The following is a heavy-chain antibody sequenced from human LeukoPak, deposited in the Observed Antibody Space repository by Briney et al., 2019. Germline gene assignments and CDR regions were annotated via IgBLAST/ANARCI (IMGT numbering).Heavy chain of an antibody. D-gene: IGHD3-10*01. CDR3: ATSGYYGSGSYFFDY. CDR1: GYTLTELS. Sequence: ASVKVSCKVSGYTLTELSMHWVRQAPGKGLEWMGGFDPEDGETIYAQKFQGRVTMTEDTSTDTAYMELSSLRSEDTAVYYCATSGYYGSGSYFFDYWGQGTLVTVSS. J-gene: IGHJ4*02. CDR2: FDPEDGET. V-gene: IGHV1-24*01.